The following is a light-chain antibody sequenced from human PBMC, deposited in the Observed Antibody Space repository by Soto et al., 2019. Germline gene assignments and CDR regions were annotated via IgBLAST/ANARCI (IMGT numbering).Light chain of an antibody. V-gene: IGKV3-15*01. CDR3: QQGHNWPLT. J-gene: IGKJ2*01. CDR1: QSISSE. CDR2: GSS. Sequence: EIVMTQSPATLSVSPGESATLSCRASQSISSELAWYQQKPGQPPRLLIYGSSTRATGVPARFTGSGSVSDFTLTVSGLQSEDFAVYYCQQGHNWPLTFGQGTRLEI.